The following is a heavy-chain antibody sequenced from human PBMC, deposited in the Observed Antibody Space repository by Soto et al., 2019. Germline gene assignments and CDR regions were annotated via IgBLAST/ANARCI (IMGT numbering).Heavy chain of an antibody. J-gene: IGHJ5*02. Sequence: QVPLVQSGAEVKKPGSSVTVSCKASGGTFSSYDIHWVRQAPGQGLEWMGGIIPRYGPAKYAQRFQGRVTLTADESTTTVYMELTSLTSQDTAVYYCARVTSMVRGVIDNWFDPWGHGTLVTVSS. CDR1: GGTFSSYD. CDR2: IIPRYGPA. D-gene: IGHD3-10*01. V-gene: IGHV1-69*01. CDR3: ARVTSMVRGVIDNWFDP.